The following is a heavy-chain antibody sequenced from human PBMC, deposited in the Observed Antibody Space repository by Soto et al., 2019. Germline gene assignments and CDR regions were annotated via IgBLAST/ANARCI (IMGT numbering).Heavy chain of an antibody. CDR2: IYSGGST. V-gene: IGHV3-53*02. CDR1: GLSVSSSD. J-gene: IGHJ6*02. D-gene: IGHD6-6*01. CDR3: STSSRNEYHFAMDA. Sequence: EVHLVETGGGLIQPGGSLRLSCAASGLSVSSSDMSWVRQASGKGLEWVSVIYSGGSTHDADSVKGRFTISRDNSKNTVHLQMNSLRVDVTAVYFCSTSSRNEYHFAMDAWGQGTTVIVSS.